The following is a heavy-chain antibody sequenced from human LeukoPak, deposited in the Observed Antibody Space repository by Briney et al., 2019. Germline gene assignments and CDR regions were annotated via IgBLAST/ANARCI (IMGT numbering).Heavy chain of an antibody. CDR1: GFTFSNAR. V-gene: IGHV3-15*01. CDR2: IKSKTDGGTT. CDR3: TTLAVAARLLSGGY. Sequence: GGSLRLSCAASGFTFSNARMSWVRQAPGKGLEWVGRIKSKTDGGTTDYAAPVKGRFTISRDDSKNTLYLQMNSLKTEDTAVYYCTTLAVAARLLSGGYWGQGTLVTVPS. D-gene: IGHD6-19*01. J-gene: IGHJ4*02.